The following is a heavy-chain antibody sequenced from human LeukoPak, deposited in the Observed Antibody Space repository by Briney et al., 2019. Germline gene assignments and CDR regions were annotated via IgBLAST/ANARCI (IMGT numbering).Heavy chain of an antibody. V-gene: IGHV3-30-3*01. CDR1: GFTFSSYA. CDR3: ARGPSIVVVVAATTSSYAPIDY. J-gene: IGHJ4*02. D-gene: IGHD2-15*01. CDR2: ISYDGSNK. Sequence: GGSLRLSCAASGFTFSSYAMHWVRQAPGKGLEWVAVISYDGSNKYYADSVKGRFTISRDNSKNTLYLQMNSLRAEDTAVYYCARGPSIVVVVAATTSSYAPIDYWGQGTLVTVSS.